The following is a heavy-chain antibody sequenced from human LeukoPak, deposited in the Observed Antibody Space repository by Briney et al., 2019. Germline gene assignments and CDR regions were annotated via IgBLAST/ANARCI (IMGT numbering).Heavy chain of an antibody. D-gene: IGHD2-8*02. J-gene: IGHJ4*02. Sequence: PGGSLRLSCAASGFTFSSYWMNWARQAPGKGLEWVASINHNGNVNYYVDSVKGRFTFSRDNAQNSLYLQMSSLRVEDTAVYYCVTYSTGLYKGLEFWGQGTQVTVSS. V-gene: IGHV3-7*03. CDR1: GFTFSSYW. CDR3: VTYSTGLYKGLEF. CDR2: INHNGNVN.